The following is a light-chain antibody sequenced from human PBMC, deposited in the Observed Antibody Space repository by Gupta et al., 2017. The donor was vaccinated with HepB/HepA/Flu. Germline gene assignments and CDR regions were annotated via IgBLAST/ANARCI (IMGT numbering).Light chain of an antibody. CDR3: QQSDSFPLT. CDR2: SVS. CDR1: QSISSSY. V-gene: IGKV1-39*01. J-gene: IGKJ4*01. Sequence: DIQMTQSPSSLSASVGDRVTITCRASQSISSSYLNWYQQIPGKAPKVLIYSVSSLQNGVSSRFSGSGSGTDFTLTISKLQPEDSATYYCQQSDSFPLTFGGGTKVEIK.